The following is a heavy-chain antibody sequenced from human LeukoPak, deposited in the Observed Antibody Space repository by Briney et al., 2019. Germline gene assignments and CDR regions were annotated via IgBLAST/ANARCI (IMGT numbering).Heavy chain of an antibody. J-gene: IGHJ5*02. Sequence: GRSLRLSCAASGFTFSSYAMHWVRQAPGKGLEYVSAISSNGGSTYYANSVKGRFTISRDNSKNTLYLQMGSLRAEDMAVYYCAREGCSSTSCYATDWFDPWGQGTLVTVSS. CDR2: ISSNGGST. CDR3: AREGCSSTSCYATDWFDP. D-gene: IGHD2-2*01. CDR1: GFTFSSYA. V-gene: IGHV3-64*01.